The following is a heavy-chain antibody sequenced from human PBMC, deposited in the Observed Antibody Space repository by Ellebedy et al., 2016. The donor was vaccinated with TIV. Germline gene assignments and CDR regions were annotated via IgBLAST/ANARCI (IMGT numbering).Heavy chain of an antibody. Sequence: ASVKVSXKASGYTFTGYYMHWVRQAPGQGLEWMGWINPNSGGTNYAQKFQGWVTMTRDTSISTAYMELSRLRSDDTAVYYCARDMVDFQLDYWGQGTLVTVSS. J-gene: IGHJ4*02. V-gene: IGHV1-2*04. CDR3: ARDMVDFQLDY. CDR2: INPNSGGT. CDR1: GYTFTGYY. D-gene: IGHD2-15*01.